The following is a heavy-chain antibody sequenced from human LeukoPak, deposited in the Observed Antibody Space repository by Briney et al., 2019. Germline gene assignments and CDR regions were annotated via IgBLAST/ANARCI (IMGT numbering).Heavy chain of an antibody. J-gene: IGHJ4*02. V-gene: IGHV3-64D*06. CDR2: ITSIGGST. CDR1: GYAFGSYV. CDR3: VKDDSYYYGSGSSND. Sequence: GGSLRLSCSASGYAFGSYVMHWVRQAPGKGLEYVSAITSIGGSTYYADSVKGRFTISRDNSKNTLYLQMSSLRPEDTAVYYCVKDDSYYYGSGSSNDWGQGTLVTVSS. D-gene: IGHD3-10*01.